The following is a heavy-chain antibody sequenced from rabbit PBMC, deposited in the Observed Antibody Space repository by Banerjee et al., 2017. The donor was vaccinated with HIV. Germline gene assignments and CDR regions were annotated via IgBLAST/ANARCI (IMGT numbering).Heavy chain of an antibody. Sequence: QEQLEESGGDLVKPEGSLTLTCTASGFSFSSSYWICWVRQAPGKGLEWIGCIYCGNRGTTWYANWAKGRFTISKTSSTTVTLQMTSLTAADTATYFCARGYDGSSDYNSRLDLWGQGTLVTVS. CDR2: IYCGNRGTT. CDR3: ARGYDGSSDYNSRLDL. J-gene: IGHJ3*01. CDR1: GFSFSSSYW. D-gene: IGHD8-1*01. V-gene: IGHV1S45*01.